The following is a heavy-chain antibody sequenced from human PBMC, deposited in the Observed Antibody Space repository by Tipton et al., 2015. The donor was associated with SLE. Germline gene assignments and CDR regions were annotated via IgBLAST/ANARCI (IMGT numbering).Heavy chain of an antibody. CDR2: ISSSGSTI. D-gene: IGHD3-10*01. Sequence: SLRLSCAASGFTFSDYYMSWIRQAPGKGLEWVSYISSSGSTIYYADSVKGRFTISRDDAKNSLYLQMNSLRAEDTAVYYCARDHPGSGSHFDYWGQGTLVTVSS. CDR3: ARDHPGSGSHFDY. J-gene: IGHJ4*02. CDR1: GFTFSDYY. V-gene: IGHV3-11*01.